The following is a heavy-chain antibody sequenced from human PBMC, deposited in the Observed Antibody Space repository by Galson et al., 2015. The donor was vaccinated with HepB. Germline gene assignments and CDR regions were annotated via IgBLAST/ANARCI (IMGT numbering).Heavy chain of an antibody. CDR3: AGVSVATPRYFEWLFYFDY. Sequence: SLRLSCAASGFIFGDSAVSWVRQVPGKGLEWVSGIHWNGVSTRYADSVKVRFTSSRDNAKNSLYLQMNSLRVEDTAVYFCAGVSVATPRYFEWLFYFDYWGQGTRVTVSP. J-gene: IGHJ4*02. CDR1: GFIFGDSA. D-gene: IGHD3-9*01. V-gene: IGHV3-20*04. CDR2: IHWNGVST.